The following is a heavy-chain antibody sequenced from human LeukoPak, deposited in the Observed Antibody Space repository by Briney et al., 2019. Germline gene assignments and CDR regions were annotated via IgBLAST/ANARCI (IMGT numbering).Heavy chain of an antibody. CDR3: AKDDHGGSGWRDYFDY. V-gene: IGHV3-23*01. CDR1: GFTFSTYA. Sequence: GGSLRLTCAASGFTFSTYAMSWVRQAPAKGLEWVPAISGSGGSKYYADSVKGRFNIFRDNSKNTLYLQMNSLRAEDTAVYYCAKDDHGGSGWRDYFDYWGEGTLVTVSS. J-gene: IGHJ4*02. D-gene: IGHD6-19*01. CDR2: ISGSGGSK.